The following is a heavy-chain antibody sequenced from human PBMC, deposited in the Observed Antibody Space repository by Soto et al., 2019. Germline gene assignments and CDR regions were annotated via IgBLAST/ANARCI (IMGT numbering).Heavy chain of an antibody. D-gene: IGHD3-22*01. CDR3: ARLDSSGYHWVDY. J-gene: IGHJ4*02. CDR2: IYPGDSET. V-gene: IGHV5-51*01. CDR1: GYSFTSYW. Sequence: PGESLKISCKGSGYSFTSYWIGWVRQMPGKGLEWMGTIYPGDSETTYSPSFQGQVTISADKSIRTAHLQWTSLKASDTAMYYCARLDSSGYHWVDYWGQGTLVTVSS.